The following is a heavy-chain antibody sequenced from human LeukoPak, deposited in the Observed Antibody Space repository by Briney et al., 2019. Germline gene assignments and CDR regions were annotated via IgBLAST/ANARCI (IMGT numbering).Heavy chain of an antibody. V-gene: IGHV1-2*06. CDR3: ARRGIAAAGTDY. CDR2: INPNSGGT. CDR1: GYTFTGYY. Sequence: ASVKVSCKASGYTFTGYYMHWVRQAPGQGLEWMGRINPNSGGTNYAQKFQGRVTMTRDTSISTAYMELSGLRSDVTAVYYCARRGIAAAGTDYWGQGTLVTVSS. D-gene: IGHD6-13*01. J-gene: IGHJ4*02.